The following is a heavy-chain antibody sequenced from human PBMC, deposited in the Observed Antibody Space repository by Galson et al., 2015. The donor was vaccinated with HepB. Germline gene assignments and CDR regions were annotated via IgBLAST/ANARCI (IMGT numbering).Heavy chain of an antibody. D-gene: IGHD5-24*01. V-gene: IGHV1-2*02. CDR2: INPNSGGT. CDR1: GYTFTGYY. CDR3: ARRMTTIASGWFDP. J-gene: IGHJ5*02. Sequence: SVKVSCKASGYTFTGYYMHWVRQAPGQGLEWMGWINPNSGGTNYAQKFQGRVTMTRDTSISTAYMELSRLRSDDTAVYYCARRMTTIASGWFDPWGQGTLVTVSS.